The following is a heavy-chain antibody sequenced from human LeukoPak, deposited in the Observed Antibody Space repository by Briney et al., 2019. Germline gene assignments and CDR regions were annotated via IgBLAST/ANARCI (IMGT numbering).Heavy chain of an antibody. CDR1: GFTVTNND. J-gene: IGHJ4*02. D-gene: IGHD2-15*01. V-gene: IGHV3-66*01. CDR3: ARDLISGPATHDS. Sequence: GGSLRLSCAASGFTVTNNDMNWVRQAPGKGLERVSVINSGGSTYFADSVKGRFTVSRDNSKNTLSLQMNSLRVEDTAVYYCARDLISGPATHDSWGQGALVTVSS. CDR2: INSGGST.